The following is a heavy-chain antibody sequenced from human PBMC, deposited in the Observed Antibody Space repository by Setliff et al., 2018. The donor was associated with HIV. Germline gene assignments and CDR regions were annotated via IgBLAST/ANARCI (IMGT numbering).Heavy chain of an antibody. CDR3: GRGWFDP. D-gene: IGHD3-10*01. CDR2: IHHSGST. V-gene: IGHV4-38-2*01. CDR1: GYSISSGYF. J-gene: IGHJ5*02. Sequence: SETLSLTCGVSGYSISSGYFWGWIRQPPGKGLEWIGCIHHSGSTFYNPSLRSRVTMSVDTSENLFSLRLIFVTAADTGVYYCGRGWFDPWGQGTLVTVSS.